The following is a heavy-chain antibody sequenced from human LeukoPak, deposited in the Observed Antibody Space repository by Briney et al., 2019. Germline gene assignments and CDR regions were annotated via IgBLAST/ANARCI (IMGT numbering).Heavy chain of an antibody. J-gene: IGHJ4*02. D-gene: IGHD6-6*01. CDR2: ISSSSSYI. CDR1: GFTFSSYS. Sequence: GGSLRLSCASSGFTFSSYSMNWVRQAPGKGLEWVSSISSSSSYIYYADSVKGRFTISRDNAKNSLYLQMNSLRAEDTAVYYCARDPVTIAARPIWGQGTLVTVSS. CDR3: ARDPVTIAARPI. V-gene: IGHV3-21*01.